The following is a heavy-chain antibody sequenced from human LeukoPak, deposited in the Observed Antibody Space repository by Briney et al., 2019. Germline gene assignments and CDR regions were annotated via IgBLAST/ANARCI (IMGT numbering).Heavy chain of an antibody. Sequence: ASVKVSCKASGYTFTSYGISWVRQAPGQGLEWMGWISAYNGNTNYAQKLQGRVTMTTDTSTSTAYMELRSLRSDDTAVYYCARDRVFAGYFDWLDPDLPFDYWGQGTLVTVSS. D-gene: IGHD3-9*01. V-gene: IGHV1-18*01. CDR2: ISAYNGNT. J-gene: IGHJ4*02. CDR1: GYTFTSYG. CDR3: ARDRVFAGYFDWLDPDLPFDY.